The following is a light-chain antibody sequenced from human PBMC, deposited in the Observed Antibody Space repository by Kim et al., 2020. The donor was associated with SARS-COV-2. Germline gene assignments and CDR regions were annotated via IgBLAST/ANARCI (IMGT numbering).Light chain of an antibody. CDR2: QDS. CDR1: KLGDKY. Sequence: VSPGQTASITCAGDKLGDKYACWYQRKPGQSPVLVIYQDSKRPSGIPERFSGSNSGNTATLTISGTQAMDEADYYCQAWDSSTAVFGGGTKLTVL. CDR3: QAWDSSTAV. J-gene: IGLJ2*01. V-gene: IGLV3-1*01.